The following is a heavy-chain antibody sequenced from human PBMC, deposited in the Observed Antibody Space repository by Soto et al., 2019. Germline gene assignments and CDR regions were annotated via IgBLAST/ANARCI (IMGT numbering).Heavy chain of an antibody. Sequence: SETLSLTCTVSGGSISSSSYYWGWIRQPPGKGLEWIGSIYYSGSTYYNPSLKSRVTISVDTSKNQFSLKLSSVTAADTAVYYCARGSYYYDSSGPAKSFDPSGQGTLVT. CDR2: IYYSGST. CDR1: GGSISSSSYY. CDR3: ARGSYYYDSSGPAKSFDP. V-gene: IGHV4-39*01. J-gene: IGHJ5*02. D-gene: IGHD3-22*01.